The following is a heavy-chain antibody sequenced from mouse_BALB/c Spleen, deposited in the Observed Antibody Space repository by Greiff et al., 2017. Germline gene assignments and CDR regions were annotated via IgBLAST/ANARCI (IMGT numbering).Heavy chain of an antibody. J-gene: IGHJ4*01. V-gene: IGHV3-6*02. D-gene: IGHD3-1*01. CDR2: ISYDGSN. CDR3: ARRAPYYAMDY. Sequence: DVKLQESGPGLVKPSQSLSLTCSVTGYSITSGYYWNWIRQFPGNKLEWMGYISYDGSNNYNPSLKNRISITRDTSKNQFFLKLNSVTTEDTATYYCARRAPYYAMDYWGQGTSVTVSS. CDR1: GYSITSGYY.